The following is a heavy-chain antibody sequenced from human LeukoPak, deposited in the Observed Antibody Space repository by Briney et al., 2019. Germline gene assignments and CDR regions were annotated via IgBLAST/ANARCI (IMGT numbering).Heavy chain of an antibody. D-gene: IGHD6-13*01. CDR1: GGSISSGGYS. V-gene: IGHV4-30-2*01. CDR3: ASSCAAAGVVWCY. CDR2: IYHSGST. J-gene: IGHJ4*02. Sequence: SETLSITCAVSGGSISSGGYSWSWIRQPPGKGLEWIGYIYHSGSTYYNPSLKSRVTISVDRSKNQFSLKLSSVTAADTAVYYCASSCAAAGVVWCYWGQGTLVTVSS.